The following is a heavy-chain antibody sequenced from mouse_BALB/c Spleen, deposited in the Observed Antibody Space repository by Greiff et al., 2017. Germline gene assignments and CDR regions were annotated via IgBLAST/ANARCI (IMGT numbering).Heavy chain of an antibody. Sequence: VQLKQSGPGLVKPSQSLSLTCTVTGYSITSDYAWNWIRQFPGNLLEWMGYISYSGSTSYNPSLKSRISITRDTSKNQFFLQLNSVTTEDTATYYCTKRDWNYFDYWGQGTTLTVSS. CDR2: ISYSGST. CDR3: TKRDWNYFDY. D-gene: IGHD4-1*01. CDR1: GYSITSDYA. J-gene: IGHJ2*01. V-gene: IGHV3-2*02.